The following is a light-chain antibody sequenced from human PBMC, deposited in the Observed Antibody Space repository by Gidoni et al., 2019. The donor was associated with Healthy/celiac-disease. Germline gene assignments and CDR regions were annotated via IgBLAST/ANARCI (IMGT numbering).Light chain of an antibody. V-gene: IGLV2-8*01. CDR3: SSYAGSNNLG. Sequence: QSALTQPPSASGSPGQSVPLSCTGTSSDVGGYNYVSWYQQHPGKAPKLMIYEVSKRPSGVPDRFSGSKSGNTASLTVSGLQAEDEADYYCSSYAGSNNLGFGGGTKLTVL. CDR1: SSDVGGYNY. CDR2: EVS. J-gene: IGLJ3*02.